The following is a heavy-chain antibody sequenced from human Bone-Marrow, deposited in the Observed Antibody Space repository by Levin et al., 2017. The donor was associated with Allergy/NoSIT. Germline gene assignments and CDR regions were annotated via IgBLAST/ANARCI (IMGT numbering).Heavy chain of an antibody. Sequence: SCAASGFTFRGYGMHWVRQAPGKGLEWVALISNDGSNNHYADSVKGRFTISRDNSKNTMNLQMNSLRAEDTAVYYCAKDWRWNLPNYGMNVWGQGITVTVSS. CDR1: GFTFRGYG. CDR3: AKDWRWNLPNYGMNV. CDR2: ISNDGSNN. D-gene: IGHD1-1*01. V-gene: IGHV3-30*18. J-gene: IGHJ6*02.